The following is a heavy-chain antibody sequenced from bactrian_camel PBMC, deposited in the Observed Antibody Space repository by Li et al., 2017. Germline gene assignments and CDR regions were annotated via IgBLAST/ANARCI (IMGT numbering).Heavy chain of an antibody. CDR2: VASNGGST. Sequence: DVQLVESGGGLAQPGGSLRLSCVTSGFRFSNIAMSWVRQTPAKGLEWVSGVASNGGSTEYADSIVGRFTISRDNAKNMLYLQMNSLKPEDTAMYYCGADFPCLTSIAYGLAGNFRSWGRGTQVTVS. CDR3: GADFPCLTSIAYGLAGNFRS. V-gene: IGHV3S31*01. CDR1: GFRFSNIA. J-gene: IGHJ6*01. D-gene: IGHD1*01.